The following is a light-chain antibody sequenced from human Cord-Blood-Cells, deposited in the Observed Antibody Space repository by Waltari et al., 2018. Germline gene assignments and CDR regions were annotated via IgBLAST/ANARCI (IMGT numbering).Light chain of an antibody. CDR1: SSDVGVYNY. CDR3: SSYTSSSTLFYV. J-gene: IGLJ1*01. V-gene: IGLV2-14*01. Sequence: QSALTQPASVSGSPGQSITISCPGTSSDVGVYNYVSWYQQHPGKAPKLMIYEVSNRPSGVSNRFSGSKSGNTASLTISGLQAEDEADYYCSSYTSSSTLFYVFGTGTKVTVL. CDR2: EVS.